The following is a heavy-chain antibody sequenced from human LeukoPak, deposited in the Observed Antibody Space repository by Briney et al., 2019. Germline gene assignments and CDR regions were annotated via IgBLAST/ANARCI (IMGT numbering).Heavy chain of an antibody. V-gene: IGHV4-61*02. Sequence: PSETLSLTCTVSGGSISSGSYYWSWIRQPAGKGLEWIGRIYTSGSTNYNPSLKSRVTISVDTSKNQFSLKLSSVTAADTAVYYCARVSCYYDSSGYVFDYWGQGTLVTVSS. CDR1: GGSISSGSYY. J-gene: IGHJ4*02. CDR2: IYTSGST. CDR3: ARVSCYYDSSGYVFDY. D-gene: IGHD3-22*01.